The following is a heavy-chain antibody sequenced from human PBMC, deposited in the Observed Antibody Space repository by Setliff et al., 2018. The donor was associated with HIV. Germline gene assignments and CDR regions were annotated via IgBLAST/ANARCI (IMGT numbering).Heavy chain of an antibody. CDR1: GVSISSSNW. V-gene: IGHV4-4*02. CDR2: VSHSGST. CDR3: ARDPGRYYYDSSGYFDAFDI. Sequence: SETLSLTCAVSGVSISSSNWWTWVRQPPGKGLEWIGEVSHSGSTNYNPSLKSRVTISVDKSKNQFSLKLSSVTAADTAVYYCARDPGRYYYDSSGYFDAFDIWGQGTMVTVSS. D-gene: IGHD3-22*01. J-gene: IGHJ3*02.